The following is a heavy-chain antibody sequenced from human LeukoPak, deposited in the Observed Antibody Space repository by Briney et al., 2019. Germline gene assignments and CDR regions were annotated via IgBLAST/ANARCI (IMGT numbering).Heavy chain of an antibody. CDR3: ATKQWLAPPPDS. CDR2: INTDGTVT. CDR1: GFTLSKYW. J-gene: IGHJ4*02. Sequence: GGSLRLSCAASGFTLSKYWMLWVRQAPGKGLESVSRINTDGTVTTYADSVKGRFTVSRDNADNTMFLQMNSVRDEDTAVYYCATKQWLAPPPDSWGQGTPVTVSS. D-gene: IGHD6-19*01. V-gene: IGHV3-74*01.